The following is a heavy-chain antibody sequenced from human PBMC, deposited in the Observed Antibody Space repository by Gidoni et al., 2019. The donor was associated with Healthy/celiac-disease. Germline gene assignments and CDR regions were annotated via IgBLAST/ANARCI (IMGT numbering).Heavy chain of an antibody. CDR3: ASMIPDYGDYGGYYYYYMDV. D-gene: IGHD4-17*01. V-gene: IGHV3-48*01. Sequence: EVQLVESGGGLVQPGGSLRLSGAASGFTLSSFSMTWVRQAPGKGLEWVSYISSSSSTIYYADSVKGRFTISRDNAKNSLYPQMNSLRAEDTAVYYCASMIPDYGDYGGYYYYYMDVWGKGTTVTVSS. CDR1: GFTLSSFS. CDR2: ISSSSSTI. J-gene: IGHJ6*03.